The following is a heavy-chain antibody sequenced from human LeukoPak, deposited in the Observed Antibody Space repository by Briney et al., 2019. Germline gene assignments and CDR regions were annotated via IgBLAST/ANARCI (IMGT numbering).Heavy chain of an antibody. Sequence: GGSLRLACAASGFTLSNYAITWVRQAPGKGLEWVSDLTISAGTTYYADSVKGRLTISRDNSKSTLYLQMNSLRAEDTALYYCAKTRNGYYWHWGQGTRVTVSS. CDR2: LTISAGTT. V-gene: IGHV3-23*01. CDR1: GFTLSNYA. D-gene: IGHD3-22*01. J-gene: IGHJ4*02. CDR3: AKTRNGYYWH.